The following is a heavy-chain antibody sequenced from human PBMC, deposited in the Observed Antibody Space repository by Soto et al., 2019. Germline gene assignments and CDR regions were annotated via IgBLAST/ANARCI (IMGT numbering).Heavy chain of an antibody. D-gene: IGHD4-17*01. J-gene: IGHJ5*02. V-gene: IGHV4-59*08. CDR3: ARHGERTIRSLNWFDP. CDR2: VYNGNT. CDR1: GGSISGYY. Sequence: SETLSLTCTISGGSISGYYWTWIRQSPGKGLEYIGYVYNGNTNYNPSLNSRVTISVDTSKNQFSLKLSSVTAADTAMYYCARHGERTIRSLNWFDPWGQGTLVTVSS.